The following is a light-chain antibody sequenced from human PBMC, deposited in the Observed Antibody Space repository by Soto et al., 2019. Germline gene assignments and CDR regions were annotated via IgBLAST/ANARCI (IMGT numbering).Light chain of an antibody. CDR2: AAS. V-gene: IGKV1-39*01. J-gene: IGKJ1*01. Sequence: DIQMTQSPSSLSASVGDRVTITCRASQSISSYLNWYQQKPGKAPKLLIYAASSLQSVVPSRFSGSGSGTDFTLTISSLQPEDCATYYCQQRYSTPRTFGQGTHVESK. CDR3: QQRYSTPRT. CDR1: QSISSY.